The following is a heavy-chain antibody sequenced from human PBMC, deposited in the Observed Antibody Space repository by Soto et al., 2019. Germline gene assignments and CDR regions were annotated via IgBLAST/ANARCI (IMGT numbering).Heavy chain of an antibody. Sequence: PSETLSLTCTVSGGSISSYYWSWIRQPPGKGLEWIGYIYYSGSTNYNPSLKSRVTISVDTSKNQFSLKLSFVTAADTAVYYCARDDGDYGVDYWGQGTLVTVSS. CDR2: IYYSGST. V-gene: IGHV4-59*01. CDR3: ARDDGDYGVDY. J-gene: IGHJ4*02. D-gene: IGHD4-17*01. CDR1: GGSISSYY.